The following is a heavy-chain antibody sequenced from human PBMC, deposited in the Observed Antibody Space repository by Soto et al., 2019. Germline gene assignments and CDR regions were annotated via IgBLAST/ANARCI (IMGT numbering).Heavy chain of an antibody. Sequence: EVQLLESGGNLVQPGGSLRVSCAASGFTFSDHAMSWVRQAPGKGLEWVSAISGDGDGTYYADSVKGRFIISRDNSKNTLYLQMYSLRADDTAVYYCAKEEHQQFNWFDPWGQGTLVTVS. CDR2: ISGDGDGT. D-gene: IGHD2-2*01. V-gene: IGHV3-23*01. CDR1: GFTFSDHA. J-gene: IGHJ5*02. CDR3: AKEEHQQFNWFDP.